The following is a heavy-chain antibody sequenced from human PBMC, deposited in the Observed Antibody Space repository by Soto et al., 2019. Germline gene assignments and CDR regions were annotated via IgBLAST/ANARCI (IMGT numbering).Heavy chain of an antibody. CDR2: ISTDGSVT. D-gene: IGHD6-19*01. Sequence: EVQLVESGGGLVQPGGSLRLSCAASGLTFSSYWMHWVRQAPGKGLVWVSRISTDGSVTTYADSVKGRFTISRDNAKNTLYLQMNSLRTGDTAVYYCARAPYSRGGWGFDYWGQGTRVTVSS. V-gene: IGHV3-74*01. CDR3: ARAPYSRGGWGFDY. CDR1: GLTFSSYW. J-gene: IGHJ4*02.